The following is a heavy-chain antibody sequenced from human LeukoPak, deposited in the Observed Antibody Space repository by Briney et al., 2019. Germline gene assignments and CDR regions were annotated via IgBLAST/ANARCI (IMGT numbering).Heavy chain of an antibody. V-gene: IGHV3-74*01. J-gene: IGHJ5*02. Sequence: GGSLRLSCAVSGFTFNNYWMHWVRQAPGKGLLWVSRINTDGSSTSYADSVKGRFTITRDNAKNMVYLQMNSLRGEDTAVYYCARENFDPWGQGTQVTVSS. CDR1: GFTFNNYW. CDR3: ARENFDP. CDR2: INTDGSST.